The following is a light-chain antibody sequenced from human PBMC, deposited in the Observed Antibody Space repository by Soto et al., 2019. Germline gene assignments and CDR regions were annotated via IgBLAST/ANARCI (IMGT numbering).Light chain of an antibody. Sequence: DIQMTQSPSSLSASVGDRVTITCRASQSIDSYLDWYQQKPGNAPKLLIYSASSLQSGVPSRFSGSGSGTDFTLTISSLQPEDFATYYCQQTYSVPLTFGGGTKVEI. J-gene: IGKJ4*01. V-gene: IGKV1-39*01. CDR1: QSIDSY. CDR3: QQTYSVPLT. CDR2: SAS.